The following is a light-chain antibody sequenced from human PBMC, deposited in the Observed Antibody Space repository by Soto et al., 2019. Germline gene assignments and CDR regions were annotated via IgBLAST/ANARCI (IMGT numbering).Light chain of an antibody. CDR2: EVN. J-gene: IGLJ2*01. CDR3: SLYTSSSTVA. V-gene: IGLV2-18*01. Sequence: QSALTQPPSVSASPGQSVTIPCTATSSDVGAYNRVSWYQQYPGTPPKLMISEVNNRPSVVPDRFSGSKSGNTASLTISGLQAEDEADYYCSLYTSSSTVAFGGGTQLTVL. CDR1: SSDVGAYNR.